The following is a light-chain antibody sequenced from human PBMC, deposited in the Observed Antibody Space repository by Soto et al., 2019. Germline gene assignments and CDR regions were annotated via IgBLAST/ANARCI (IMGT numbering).Light chain of an antibody. Sequence: DIKMIQSPSSLSASVGDRVTITCRASQSISSYLNWYQQKPGKAPKLLIYAASSLQSGVPSRFSGSGSGTDFTLTISSLQPEDFATYYCQQSYSTLLVAFGQGTKVDIK. CDR1: QSISSY. J-gene: IGKJ1*01. CDR2: AAS. V-gene: IGKV1-39*01. CDR3: QQSYSTLLVA.